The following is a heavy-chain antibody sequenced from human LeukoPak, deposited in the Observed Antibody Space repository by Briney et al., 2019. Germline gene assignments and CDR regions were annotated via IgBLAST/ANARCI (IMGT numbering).Heavy chain of an antibody. CDR2: IWYDGSNK. CDR1: GFTFSSYG. V-gene: IGHV3-33*01. D-gene: IGHD2-2*01. CDR3: ARDENLGYCSSTSCYACDY. Sequence: GGSLRLSCAASGFTFSSYGMHWVRQAPGKGLEWVAVIWYDGSNKYYADSVKGRFTISRDNSKNTLYLQMNSLRAEDTAVYYCARDENLGYCSSTSCYACDYWGQGTLVTVSP. J-gene: IGHJ4*02.